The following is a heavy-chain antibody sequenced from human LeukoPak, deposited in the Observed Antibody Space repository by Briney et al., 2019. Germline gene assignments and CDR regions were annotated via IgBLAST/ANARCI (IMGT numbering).Heavy chain of an antibody. V-gene: IGHV3-11*04. CDR1: GFTFRGYY. Sequence: GGSLRLSCAASGFTFRGYYMTWIRQAPGKGLEWISYITSSSNNVYYADSVKGRFTISRDNAKNSLHLQMSSLRAEDTAVYYCARAYHDAFDIWGQGTMVTVSS. CDR2: ITSSSNNV. CDR3: ARAYHDAFDI. J-gene: IGHJ3*02. D-gene: IGHD2-2*01.